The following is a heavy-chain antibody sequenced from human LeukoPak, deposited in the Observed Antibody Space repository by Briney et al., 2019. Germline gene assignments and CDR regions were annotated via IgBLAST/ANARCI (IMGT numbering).Heavy chain of an antibody. CDR1: GGSISSGSYY. CDR3: ATTYYDILTAYPGDAEYFQH. J-gene: IGHJ1*01. CDR2: IYTSGST. Sequence: SQTLSLTCTVSGGSISSGSYYWSWIRQPAGKGLEWIGRIYTSGSTNYNPSLKSRVTMSVDTSKNQFSLKLSSVTAADTAVYYCATTYYDILTAYPGDAEYFQHWGQGTLVTVSS. D-gene: IGHD3-9*01. V-gene: IGHV4-61*02.